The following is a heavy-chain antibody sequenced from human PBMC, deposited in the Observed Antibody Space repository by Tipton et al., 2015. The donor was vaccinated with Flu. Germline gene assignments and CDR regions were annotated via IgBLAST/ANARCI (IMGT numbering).Heavy chain of an antibody. CDR1: GDSIASDYY. V-gene: IGHV4-38-2*01. CDR2: IHHTGTT. J-gene: IGHJ4*02. CDR3: ARSTYYHGSGSSDY. D-gene: IGHD3-10*01. Sequence: TLSLTCSVSGDSIASDYYWGWLRQPPGKGLEWIGNIHHTGTTYYNPSLRSRVSIIRDRSKNQFSLKLNSVTAADTAVYYCARSTYYHGSGSSDYWGQGSLVTVSS.